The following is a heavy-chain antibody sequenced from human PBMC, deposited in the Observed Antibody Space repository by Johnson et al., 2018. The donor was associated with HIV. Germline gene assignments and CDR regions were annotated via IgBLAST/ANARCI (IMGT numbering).Heavy chain of an antibody. D-gene: IGHD2-21*01. CDR2: IFSVGGA. CDR1: GITVSSNY. CDR3: AKAYCPGCDGFDF. V-gene: IGHV3-66*02. Sequence: EVQLVESGGGLVQPGGSLRLSCAASGITVSSNYMSWVRQAPGKGLEWVSVIFSVGGAYYADSVKGRFIISRDNSKNTLSLQMNSLRTEDSGVYYCAKAYCPGCDGFDFWGRGTMVTVSS. J-gene: IGHJ3*01.